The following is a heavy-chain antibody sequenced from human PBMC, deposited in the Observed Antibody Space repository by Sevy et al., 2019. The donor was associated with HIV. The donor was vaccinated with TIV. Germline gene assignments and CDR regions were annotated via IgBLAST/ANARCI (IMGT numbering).Heavy chain of an antibody. Sequence: RGSLRLSCAASGFTFSSYAMHWVRQAPGKGLEWVAVISYDGSNKYYADSVKGRFTISRDNSKNTLYLQMNSLRAEDTAVYYCARVSWGKNWFDPWGQGTLVTVSS. V-gene: IGHV3-30*04. CDR3: ARVSWGKNWFDP. CDR1: GFTFSSYA. D-gene: IGHD3-16*01. J-gene: IGHJ5*02. CDR2: ISYDGSNK.